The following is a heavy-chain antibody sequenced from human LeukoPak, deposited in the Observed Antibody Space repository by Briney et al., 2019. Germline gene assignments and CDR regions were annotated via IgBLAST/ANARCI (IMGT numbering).Heavy chain of an antibody. D-gene: IGHD6-19*01. J-gene: IGHJ4*02. V-gene: IGHV3-48*01. CDR3: ARERSYSSGWYVRPYYFDY. CDR1: GFTFSGYS. CDR2: ITTSGGAK. Sequence: GGSLRLSCAASGFTFSGYSMNWVRQAPGKGLEWISYITTSGGAKNYADSVKGRFTISRDNAENSLYLQMDSLRAEDTAVYYCARERSYSSGWYVRPYYFDYWGQGTLVTVSS.